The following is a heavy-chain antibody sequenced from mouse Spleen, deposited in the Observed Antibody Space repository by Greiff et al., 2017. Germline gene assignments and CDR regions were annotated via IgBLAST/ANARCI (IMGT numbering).Heavy chain of an antibody. V-gene: IGHV1-7*01. J-gene: IGHJ2*01. CDR2: INPSSGYT. CDR1: GYTFTSYW. D-gene: IGHD2-12*01. CDR3: ATSYNNDGRGCYFDY. Sequence: VQLQESGAELAKPGASVKLSCKASGYTFTSYWMHWVKQRPGQGLEWIGYINPSSGYTKYNQKFKDKATLTADKSSSTAYMQLSSLTYEDSAVYYCATSYNNDGRGCYFDYWGQGTTLTVSS.